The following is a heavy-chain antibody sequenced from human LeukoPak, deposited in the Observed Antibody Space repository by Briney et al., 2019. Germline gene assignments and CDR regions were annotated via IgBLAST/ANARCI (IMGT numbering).Heavy chain of an antibody. CDR3: ARVLGSLDCSSTSCYMAPYYFDY. Sequence: SVKVSCKASGGTFSSYAISWVRQAPGQGLEWMGGIIPIFGTANYAQKFQGRVTITADESTSTAYMELGSLRSEDTAVYYCARVLGSLDCSSTSCYMAPYYFDYWGQGTLVTVSS. D-gene: IGHD2-2*02. V-gene: IGHV1-69*13. J-gene: IGHJ4*02. CDR2: IIPIFGTA. CDR1: GGTFSSYA.